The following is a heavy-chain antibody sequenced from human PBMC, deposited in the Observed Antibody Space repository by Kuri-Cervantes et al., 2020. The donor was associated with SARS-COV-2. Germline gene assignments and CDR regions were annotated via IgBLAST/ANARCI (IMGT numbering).Heavy chain of an antibody. CDR2: ISYDGTID. D-gene: IGHD4-11*01. J-gene: IGHJ6*02. V-gene: IGHV3-33*08. CDR1: GFIFFNHG. CDR3: ARDPAPQQSYYYGMDA. Sequence: GESLKISCAASGFIFFNHGMHWVRQAPGKGLEWVALISYDGTIDYYADSVRGRFTISRDSSKKTVFLQMNSLTVEHTAVYFCARDPAPQQSYYYGMDAWGHGTRVTVSS.